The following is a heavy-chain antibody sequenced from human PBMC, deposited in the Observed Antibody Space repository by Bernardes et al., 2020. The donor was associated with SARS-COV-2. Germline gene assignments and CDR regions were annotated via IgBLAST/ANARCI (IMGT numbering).Heavy chain of an antibody. J-gene: IGHJ6*02. D-gene: IGHD2-2*01. CDR2: FDPEDGET. CDR3: ATAAVVVVPAANYPNYYYYYGMDV. Sequence: ASEKVSCKVSGYTLSELSMHWVRQAPGKGLEWMGGFDPEDGETIYAQKFQGRVTMTEDTSTDTAYMELSSLRSEDTAVYYCATAAVVVVPAANYPNYYYYYGMDVWGQGTTVTVSS. V-gene: IGHV1-24*01. CDR1: GYTLSELS.